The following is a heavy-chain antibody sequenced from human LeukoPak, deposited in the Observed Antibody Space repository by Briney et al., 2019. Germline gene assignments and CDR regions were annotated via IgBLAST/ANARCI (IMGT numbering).Heavy chain of an antibody. J-gene: IGHJ3*02. CDR1: GGSISSSSYY. CDR3: ARKAQGYAFDI. CDR2: IYYSGST. Sequence: SETLSLTCTVSGGSISSSSYYWGWIRQPPGKGLEWIGSIYYSGSTYYNPSLKSRVTISVDTSKNQFSLKLSSVTAADTAVYYCARKAQGYAFDIWGQGTMVTVSS. V-gene: IGHV4-39*07.